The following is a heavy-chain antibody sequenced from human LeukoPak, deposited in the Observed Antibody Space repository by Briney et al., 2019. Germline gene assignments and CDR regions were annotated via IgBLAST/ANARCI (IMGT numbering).Heavy chain of an antibody. D-gene: IGHD6-19*01. CDR1: GGSISSSSYY. CDR3: ARLGLKAGHFDY. V-gene: IGHV4-39*01. J-gene: IGHJ4*02. Sequence: PSETLSLTCTVSGGSISSSSYYWGWIRQPPGKGLEWIGSIYYSGSTYYNPSLKSRVTISVDTSKNQFSLKLSSVTAADTAVYYCARLGLKAGHFDYWGQGTLVTVSS. CDR2: IYYSGST.